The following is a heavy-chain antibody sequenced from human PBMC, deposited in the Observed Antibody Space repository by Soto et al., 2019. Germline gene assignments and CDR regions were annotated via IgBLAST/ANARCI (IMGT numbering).Heavy chain of an antibody. Sequence: QVHLQESGPGLVKPSQTLSLSCTVSGDSISSPHYYWTWIRQPPGKGLEWVGYIYYTGNNFYNPAPKGPVAMSVDPSTNQFSLQLASVTDADTAVDFCARAPKQNYDSSPCNGGFDSWGPGTLVTVSS. CDR3: ARAPKQNYDSSPCNGGFDS. D-gene: IGHD3-22*01. V-gene: IGHV4-30-4*01. CDR2: IYYTGNN. J-gene: IGHJ4*02. CDR1: GDSISSPHYY.